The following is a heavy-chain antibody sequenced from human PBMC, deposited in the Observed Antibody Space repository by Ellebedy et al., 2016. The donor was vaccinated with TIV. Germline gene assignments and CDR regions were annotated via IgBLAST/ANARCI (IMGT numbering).Heavy chain of an antibody. CDR3: ARGSPVWDGMDV. Sequence: AASVKVSCKASGGTFSSYAISWVRQAPGQGLEWMGWISAYNGNTNYAQKLQGRVTMTTDTSTSTAYMELRSLRSDDTAVYYCARGSPVWDGMDVWGQGTTVTVSS. D-gene: IGHD2-8*01. CDR1: GGTFSSYA. V-gene: IGHV1-18*01. CDR2: ISAYNGNT. J-gene: IGHJ6*02.